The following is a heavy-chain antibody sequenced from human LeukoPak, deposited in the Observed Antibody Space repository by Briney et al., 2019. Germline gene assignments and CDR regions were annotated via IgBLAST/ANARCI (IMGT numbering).Heavy chain of an antibody. J-gene: IGHJ2*01. V-gene: IGHV4-4*07. CDR3: ARDRSRGGFFDL. CDR1: GASINTFY. D-gene: IGHD3-16*01. CDR2: VYTTETT. Sequence: SETPSLTCNVSGASINTFYWTWIRQPAGKGLEWLGRVYTTETTNYNPSFRGRLTMSLDTSKNQVSLELTSVTAADTAIYYCARDRSRGGFFDLWGRGTLVTVSS.